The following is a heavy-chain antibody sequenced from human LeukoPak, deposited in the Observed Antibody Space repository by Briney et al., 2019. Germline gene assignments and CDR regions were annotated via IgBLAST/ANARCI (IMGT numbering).Heavy chain of an antibody. J-gene: IGHJ4*02. V-gene: IGHV1-69*05. CDR3: ARGGTDSSSWTLVDY. D-gene: IGHD6-13*01. Sequence: GASVKVSCKASGGTFSSYAISWVLQAPGQGLEWMGGIIPIFSTANYAQKFQGRVTITTDESTSTAYMELSSLRSEDTAVYYCARGGTDSSSWTLVDYWGQGTLVTVSS. CDR1: GGTFSSYA. CDR2: IIPIFSTA.